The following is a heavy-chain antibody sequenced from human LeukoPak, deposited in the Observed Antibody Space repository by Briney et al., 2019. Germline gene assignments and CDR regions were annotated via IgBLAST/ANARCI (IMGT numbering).Heavy chain of an antibody. CDR3: TRDPRHLDS. V-gene: IGHV3-7*01. D-gene: IGHD6-6*01. Sequence: GGSLRLSCAASGFIFNNNFMSWVRQVPGKGLEWLANIKQDGSEKTYVDSVKGRFTIFRDNAKNLLYLQMNSLRAEDTAVYYCTRDPRHLDSWGQGTLVTVSS. J-gene: IGHJ4*02. CDR1: GFIFNNNF. CDR2: IKQDGSEK.